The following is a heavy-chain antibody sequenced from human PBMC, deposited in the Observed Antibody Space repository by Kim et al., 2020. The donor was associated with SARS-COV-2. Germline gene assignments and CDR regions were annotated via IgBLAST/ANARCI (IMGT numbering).Heavy chain of an antibody. D-gene: IGHD6-19*01. CDR2: IKNSGDRT. Sequence: GGSQRLSCAASGFTFNNYAMSWVRQAPGKGLEWVSGIKNSGDRTSYADSVKGRFTISRDNSKNTLYLYMDSLRADDTAVYYCAKVTSGSSGWFEYFQNWGQGTLVTVSS. CDR1: GFTFNNYA. V-gene: IGHV3-23*01. CDR3: AKVTSGSSGWFEYFQN. J-gene: IGHJ1*01.